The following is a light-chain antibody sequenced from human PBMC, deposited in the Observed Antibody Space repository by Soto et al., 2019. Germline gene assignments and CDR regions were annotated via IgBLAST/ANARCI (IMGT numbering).Light chain of an antibody. CDR1: NSNIGSNT. J-gene: IGLJ2*01. V-gene: IGLV1-44*01. CDR2: SNN. Sequence: QSVLTQPPSASGTPGQRVTLSCSGSNSNIGSNTVNWYQQLPGTAPKLLIYSNNQRPSGVPDRFSGSKSGTSASLAISGLQSEDEADYYCAAWDDSLNDVVFGGGTKLTVL. CDR3: AAWDDSLNDVV.